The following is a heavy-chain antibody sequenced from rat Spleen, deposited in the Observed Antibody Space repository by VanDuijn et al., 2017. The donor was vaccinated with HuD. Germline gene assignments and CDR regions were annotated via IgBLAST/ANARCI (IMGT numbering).Heavy chain of an antibody. D-gene: IGHD5-1*01. Sequence: QVQLKESGPGLVQPSQTLSLTCTVSGFSLTSYHVHWVRQPPGKGLEWMGVMWSDGGTDYNSTINSRLSISRDTSKSQVFLKMNSLQTEDTAMYFCARKGRTGRGAFDYWGQGVMVTVSS. CDR2: MWSDGGT. V-gene: IGHV2-32*01. CDR1: GFSLTSYH. J-gene: IGHJ2*01. CDR3: ARKGRTGRGAFDY.